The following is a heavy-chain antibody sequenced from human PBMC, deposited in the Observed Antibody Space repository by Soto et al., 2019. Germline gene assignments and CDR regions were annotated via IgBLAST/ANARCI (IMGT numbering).Heavy chain of an antibody. CDR1: GGSISTKY. Sequence: KASETLSLTYTVSGGSISTKYWNWIRQPPGKGPEWIGYIDYSGSSKSNPSLNSRVTMSVDTSKNQFSLKLTSVTAADTAVYYCARDLGQWLVQGAFDIWGPGTMVTVSS. CDR3: ARDLGQWLVQGAFDI. D-gene: IGHD6-19*01. V-gene: IGHV4-59*12. CDR2: IDYSGSS. J-gene: IGHJ3*02.